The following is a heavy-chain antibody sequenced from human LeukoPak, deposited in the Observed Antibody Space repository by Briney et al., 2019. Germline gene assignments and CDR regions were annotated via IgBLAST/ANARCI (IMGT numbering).Heavy chain of an antibody. CDR2: IYYSGST. Sequence: PSETLSLTCTVSGGSISSYYWSWIRQPPGKGLEWVGYIYYSGSTNYNPSLKSRVTISVDTSKNQISLKLSPVTAADTAVYYCARAVAAPREGYMDVWGKGTTVTVSS. D-gene: IGHD6-19*01. CDR3: ARAVAAPREGYMDV. V-gene: IGHV4-59*01. J-gene: IGHJ6*03. CDR1: GGSISSYY.